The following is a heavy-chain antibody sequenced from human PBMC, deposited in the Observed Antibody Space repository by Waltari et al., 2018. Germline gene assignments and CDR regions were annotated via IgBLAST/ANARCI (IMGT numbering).Heavy chain of an antibody. CDR1: GYSISSGYY. D-gene: IGHD1-7*01. CDR3: ARLTGTTLDY. CDR2: IYHSGST. V-gene: IGHV4-38-2*01. J-gene: IGHJ4*02. Sequence: QVQLQESGPGLVKPSETLSLTCAVSGYSISSGYYWGWIRQPPGKGLEWIGSIYHSGSTYYNPSLKSRVTISVDTSKNQFSLKLSSVTAADTAVYYCARLTGTTLDYWGQGTLVTVSS.